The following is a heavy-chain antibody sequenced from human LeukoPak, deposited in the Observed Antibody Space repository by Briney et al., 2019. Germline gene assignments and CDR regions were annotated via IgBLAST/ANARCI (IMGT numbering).Heavy chain of an antibody. Sequence: QAGGSLRLSCAASGFTFSSYAMSWVRQAPGKGLEWVSAISGSGGSTYYADSVKGRFTISRDNSKNTLYLQMNSLRAEDTAVYYCAKRRRYSYGIDYWGQGTLVTVSS. CDR1: GFTFSSYA. CDR3: AKRRRYSYGIDY. V-gene: IGHV3-23*01. CDR2: ISGSGGST. D-gene: IGHD5-18*01. J-gene: IGHJ4*02.